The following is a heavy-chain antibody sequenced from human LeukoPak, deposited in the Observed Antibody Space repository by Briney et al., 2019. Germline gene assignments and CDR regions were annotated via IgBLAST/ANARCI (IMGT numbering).Heavy chain of an antibody. CDR1: GGSISSSSYY. J-gene: IGHJ4*02. D-gene: IGHD5-24*01. Sequence: SETLSLTCTVSGGSISSSSYYWGWIRQPPGKGLEWIGSIYYSGSTYFNPSLKSRVTISVDTSKNQFSLKLSSVTAADTAVYYCARDRGMAWIDYWGQGTLVTVSS. CDR3: ARDRGMAWIDY. V-gene: IGHV4-39*07. CDR2: IYYSGST.